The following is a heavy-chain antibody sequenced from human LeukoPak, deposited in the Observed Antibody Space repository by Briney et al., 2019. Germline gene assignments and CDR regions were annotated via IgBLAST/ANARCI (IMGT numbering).Heavy chain of an antibody. V-gene: IGHV3-30-3*01. Sequence: XAMHWVRQAPGXGLEXVAVISYDGSNKYYADSVKGRLTISRDNSKNTLYLQMNSLRAEDTAVYYCARDRRYDFWSGYSDAFDVWGQGTMVTVSS. CDR3: ARDRRYDFWSGYSDAFDV. J-gene: IGHJ3*01. CDR1: XA. D-gene: IGHD3-3*01. CDR2: ISYDGSNK.